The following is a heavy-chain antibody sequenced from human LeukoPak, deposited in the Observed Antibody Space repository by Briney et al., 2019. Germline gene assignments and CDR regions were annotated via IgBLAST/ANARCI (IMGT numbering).Heavy chain of an antibody. V-gene: IGHV3-74*01. CDR1: GFTFSSHW. J-gene: IGHJ4*02. Sequence: GVSLRLSCAATGFTFSSHWMHWVRQAPGKGLVWVSRINGDESSTTYADSVKGRFTISRDNAKKTLYLQMNSLRDEDTAVYYCVYSGNYRFDYWGQGTLVTVSS. CDR2: INGDESST. D-gene: IGHD1-26*01. CDR3: VYSGNYRFDY.